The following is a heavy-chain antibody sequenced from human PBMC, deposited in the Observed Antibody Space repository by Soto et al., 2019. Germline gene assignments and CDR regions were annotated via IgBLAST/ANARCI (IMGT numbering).Heavy chain of an antibody. Sequence: EVQLLESGGGLVQPGGSLRLSCAASGFTFSEYAMSWVRQAPGKGLEWVASISSSGGTTSYTDSVKGRFTISRDNSHNTLLLQKNTPRDYDTTIYYCTKDTKKSISHDYWGLGTLVTVSP. CDR1: GFTFSEYA. J-gene: IGHJ4*02. D-gene: IGHD2-21*01. CDR2: ISSSGGTT. V-gene: IGHV3-23*01. CDR3: TKDTKKSISHDY.